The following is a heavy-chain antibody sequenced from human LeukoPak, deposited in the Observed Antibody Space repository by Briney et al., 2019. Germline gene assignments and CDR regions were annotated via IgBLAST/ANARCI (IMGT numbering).Heavy chain of an antibody. CDR3: ARIFDI. V-gene: IGHV4-61*03. CDR2: VFYNGKS. Sequence: SETLSLTCTISGASFRSGGQYWGWIRQPPGQGLEWVGGVFYNGKSNYNPALQSLATMSLDTTSRHVSLRMSSVTAADTGVYYCARIFDIWGRGTLVTVSS. J-gene: IGHJ4*02. CDR1: GASFRSGGQY.